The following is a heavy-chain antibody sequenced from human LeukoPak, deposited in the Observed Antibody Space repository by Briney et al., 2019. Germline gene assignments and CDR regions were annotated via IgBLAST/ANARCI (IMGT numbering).Heavy chain of an antibody. CDR3: ARDLSITNWFDP. Sequence: GGSLRLSCAASGFTFSDYWMHWVRQAPGKGLVWVSHINNDGSTTTYADSVKGRFTISRDNAKNTLYLQVNSLRAEDTAVYYCARDLSITNWFDPWGQGTLVTVSS. J-gene: IGHJ5*02. V-gene: IGHV3-74*01. CDR1: GFTFSDYW. CDR2: INNDGSTT. D-gene: IGHD6-6*01.